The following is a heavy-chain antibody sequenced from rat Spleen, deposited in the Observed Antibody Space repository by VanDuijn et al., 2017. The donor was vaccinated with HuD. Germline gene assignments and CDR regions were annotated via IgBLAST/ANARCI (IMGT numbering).Heavy chain of an antibody. CDR3: ARGVDWFAY. CDR2: IWTPGGT. V-gene: IGHV2-13*01. D-gene: IGHD4-3*01. J-gene: IGHJ3*01. CDR1: GFSLSRHG. Sequence: QVHLKESGPGRVQPSQTLSLTCTVSGFSLSRHGVIWVRQPPGKGLEWMGVIWTPGGTRYNSALKSRLSISRDTSKSQVFLKVNSLQTEDTATYYCARGVDWFAYWGQGTLVTVSS.